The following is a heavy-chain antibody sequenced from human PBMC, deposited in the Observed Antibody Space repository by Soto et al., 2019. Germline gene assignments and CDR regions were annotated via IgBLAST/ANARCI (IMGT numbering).Heavy chain of an antibody. J-gene: IGHJ6*03. V-gene: IGHV3-21*01. CDR3: ARSRYSSGWTPLYRDYYYYMDV. Sequence: PGGSLRLSCAASGFTFSSYSMNWVRQAPGKGLEWVSSISSSSSYIYYADSVKGRFTISRDNAKNSLYLQMNSLRAEDTAVYYCARSRYSSGWTPLYRDYYYYMDVWGKGTTVTVSS. CDR2: ISSSSSYI. CDR1: GFTFSSYS. D-gene: IGHD6-19*01.